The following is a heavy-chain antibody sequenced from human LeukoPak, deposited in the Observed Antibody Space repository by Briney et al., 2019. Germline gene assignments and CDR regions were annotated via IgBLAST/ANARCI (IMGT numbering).Heavy chain of an antibody. CDR1: GYTFTGYY. J-gene: IGHJ2*01. V-gene: IGHV1-2*02. Sequence: ASVKVSCTASGYTFTGYYMHWVRQAPGQGLEWMGCINPNSGGTNSAQKFQGRVTMTRDTSISTAYMELSRLRSDDTAVYYCTRVLQDVVILGGTPDWHFDLWGRGTLVTVSS. D-gene: IGHD2-8*01. CDR2: INPNSGGT. CDR3: TRVLQDVVILGGTPDWHFDL.